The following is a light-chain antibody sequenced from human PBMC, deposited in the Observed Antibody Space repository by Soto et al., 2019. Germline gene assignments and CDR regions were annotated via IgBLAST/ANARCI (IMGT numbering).Light chain of an antibody. CDR3: SSHAGNDNYV. J-gene: IGLJ1*01. CDR1: SRDVGGQNY. Sequence: QSALTQPPSASGSPGQSVTISCTGTSRDVGGQNYVSWYQQHPGKAPKLLIYEVSNRPSGVPDRFSGSKSGNTASLTVSGLQAEDEADYYCSSHAGNDNYVFGTGTKVTVL. CDR2: EVS. V-gene: IGLV2-8*01.